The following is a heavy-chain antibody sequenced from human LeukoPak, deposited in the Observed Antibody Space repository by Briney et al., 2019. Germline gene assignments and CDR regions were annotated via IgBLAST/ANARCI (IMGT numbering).Heavy chain of an antibody. V-gene: IGHV3-23*01. Sequence: GGSLRLSCAASGFTFSNFAMSWVRQAPERGLEWVSSISGDGRSTYYADSVKGRFTISRDNSKNTLYLQMNSLRAEDTAVYYCAKEDEEMDYCSSTSCSNFDYWGQGTLVTVSS. CDR3: AKEDEEMDYCSSTSCSNFDY. CDR1: GFTFSNFA. J-gene: IGHJ4*02. D-gene: IGHD2-2*01. CDR2: ISGDGRST.